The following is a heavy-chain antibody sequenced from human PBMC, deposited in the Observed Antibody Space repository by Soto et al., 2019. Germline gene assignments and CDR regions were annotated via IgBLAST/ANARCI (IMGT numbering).Heavy chain of an antibody. CDR2: ISYDGSNK. CDR3: AKDMYDSSGYSLLVFDY. V-gene: IGHV3-30*18. Sequence: QVQLVESGGGVVQPGRSLRLSCAASGFTFSSYGMHWVRQAPGKGLEWVAVISYDGSNKYYADSVKGRFTIPRDNSKKTLYLQMNSLRAEDTAVYYCAKDMYDSSGYSLLVFDYWGQGTLVTVSS. CDR1: GFTFSSYG. J-gene: IGHJ4*02. D-gene: IGHD3-22*01.